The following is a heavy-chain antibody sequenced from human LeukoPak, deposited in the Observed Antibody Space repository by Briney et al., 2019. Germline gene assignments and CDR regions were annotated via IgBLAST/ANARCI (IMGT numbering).Heavy chain of an antibody. J-gene: IGHJ5*02. Sequence: GGSLRLSCAASGFTFSSYDMHWVRQATGKGLEWVSAIGTAGDTYYPGSVKGRFTISRENAKNSLYLQMNSLRAGDTAVYYCARGRIDTAAGRGNWFDPWGQGTLVTVSS. CDR1: GFTFSSYD. V-gene: IGHV3-13*01. D-gene: IGHD6-13*01. CDR2: IGTAGDT. CDR3: ARGRIDTAAGRGNWFDP.